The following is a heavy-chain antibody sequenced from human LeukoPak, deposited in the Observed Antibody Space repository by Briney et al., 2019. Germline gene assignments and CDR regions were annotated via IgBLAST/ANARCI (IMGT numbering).Heavy chain of an antibody. CDR1: GYTFTSYG. J-gene: IGHJ6*04. V-gene: IGHV1-18*04. CDR3: ARDRSYYYGSGSFYYYGMDV. Sequence: GASVKVSCKASGYTFTSYGISWVRQAPGQGLEWMGWISAYNGNTNYAQKLQGRVTVTTDTSTSTAYMELRSLRSDDTAVYYCARDRSYYYGSGSFYYYGMDVWGEGTTVTVSS. CDR2: ISAYNGNT. D-gene: IGHD3-10*01.